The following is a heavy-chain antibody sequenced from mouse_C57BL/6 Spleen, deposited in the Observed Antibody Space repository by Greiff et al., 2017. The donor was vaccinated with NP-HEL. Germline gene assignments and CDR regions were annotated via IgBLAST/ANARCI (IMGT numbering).Heavy chain of an antibody. CDR2: INPGSGGT. J-gene: IGHJ2*01. Sequence: QVQLQQSGAELVRPGTSVKVSCKASGYAFTNYLIEWVKQRPGQGLEWIGVINPGSGGTNYNETFKGKATLTADKSSSTAYMQLSSLTSEDSAVYFWARSPYSNYGFDDWGQGTTLTVSS. D-gene: IGHD2-5*01. V-gene: IGHV1-54*01. CDR3: ARSPYSNYGFDD. CDR1: GYAFTNYL.